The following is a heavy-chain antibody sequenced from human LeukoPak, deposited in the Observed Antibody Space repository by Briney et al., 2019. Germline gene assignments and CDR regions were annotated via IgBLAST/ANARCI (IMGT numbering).Heavy chain of an antibody. J-gene: IGHJ6*03. CDR1: GGTFSSYA. D-gene: IGHD1-26*01. Sequence: RASVTVSCKASGGTFSSYAISWVRQAPGQGLEGMGGIIPILGTANYAQKFQGRVTITTDESTSTAYMELSSLRSEDTAVYYCARQGIVGATIGDYYYMDVWGKGTTVTVSS. V-gene: IGHV1-69*05. CDR2: IIPILGTA. CDR3: ARQGIVGATIGDYYYMDV.